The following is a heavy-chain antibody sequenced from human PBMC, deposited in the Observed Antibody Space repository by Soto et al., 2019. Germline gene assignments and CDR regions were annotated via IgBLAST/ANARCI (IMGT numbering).Heavy chain of an antibody. J-gene: IGHJ4*02. CDR2: ISYDGSNK. D-gene: IGHD4-17*01. CDR1: GFTFSSYA. CDR3: ARDGTVTRNYYFDY. Sequence: QVQLVESGGGVVQPGRSLRLSCAASGFTFSSYAMHWVRQAPGKGLEWVAVISYDGSNKYYADSVKGRFTISRDNSKNTLYLQMNSPRAEYTAVYYWARDGTVTRNYYFDYWGQGTLVTVSS. V-gene: IGHV3-30-3*01.